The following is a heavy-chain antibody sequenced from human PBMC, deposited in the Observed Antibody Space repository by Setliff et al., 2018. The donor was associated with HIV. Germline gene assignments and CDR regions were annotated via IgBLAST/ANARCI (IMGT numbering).Heavy chain of an antibody. J-gene: IGHJ6*03. CDR1: GFTFSSYA. CDR3: AREPGRGSSWYVGFSYYYYYMDV. D-gene: IGHD6-13*01. Sequence: GGSLRLSCAASGFTFSSYAMGWVRQAPGKGLEWVSTIGAVGGPTHYAESVKGRFTISKDNSKNTLYLQMSSLRDEDTAVYYCAREPGRGSSWYVGFSYYYYYMDVWDKGTTVTVSS. V-gene: IGHV3-23*01. CDR2: IGAVGGPT.